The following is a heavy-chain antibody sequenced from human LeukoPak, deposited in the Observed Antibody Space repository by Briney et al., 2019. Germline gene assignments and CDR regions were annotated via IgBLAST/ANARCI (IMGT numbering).Heavy chain of an antibody. V-gene: IGHV4-4*09. CDR2: IYTSGST. CDR1: GGSISSYY. CDR3: ARHVYYDSSGYFDY. Sequence: TSETLSLTCTVSGGSISSYYWSWTRQPPGKGLEWIGYIYTSGSTNYNPSLKSRVTISVDTSKNQFSLKLSSVTAADTAVYYCARHVYYDSSGYFDYWGQGTLVTVSS. D-gene: IGHD3-22*01. J-gene: IGHJ4*02.